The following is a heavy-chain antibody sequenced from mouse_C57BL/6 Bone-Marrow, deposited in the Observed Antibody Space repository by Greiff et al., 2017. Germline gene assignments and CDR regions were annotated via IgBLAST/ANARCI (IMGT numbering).Heavy chain of an antibody. J-gene: IGHJ1*03. CDR3: ARDYYGSSYWYFDV. V-gene: IGHV1-55*01. D-gene: IGHD1-1*01. Sequence: VQLQQPGAELVKPGASVQMSCKASGYTFTSYWITWVKQRPGQGLEWIGDIYPGSGSTNYNEKFKSNATLTVDTSSSTAYMQLSSLTSEDSAVYYCARDYYGSSYWYFDVWGTGTTVTSSS. CDR2: IYPGSGST. CDR1: GYTFTSYW.